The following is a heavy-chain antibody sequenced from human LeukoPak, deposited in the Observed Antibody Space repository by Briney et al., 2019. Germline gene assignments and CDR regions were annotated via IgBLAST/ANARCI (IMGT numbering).Heavy chain of an antibody. CDR3: ARYFCGGDCYSGYFDY. J-gene: IGHJ4*02. D-gene: IGHD2-21*02. CDR1: GGSISSYY. CDR2: IYYSGST. Sequence: SETLSLTCTVSGGSISSYYWSWIRQPPGKGLEWIGYIYYSGSTYYNPSLKSRVTVSVDTSKKQFSLKLNSVTAADTAVYYCARYFCGGDCYSGYFDYWGQGTLVTVSS. V-gene: IGHV4-59*04.